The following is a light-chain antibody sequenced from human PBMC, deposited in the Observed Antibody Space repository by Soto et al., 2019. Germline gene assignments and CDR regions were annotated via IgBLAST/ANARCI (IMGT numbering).Light chain of an antibody. CDR3: QQSYSTRGST. CDR2: AAS. V-gene: IGKV1-39*01. Sequence: DIQMTQSPSSLSASVGDRVTITCRATQSINIYLNWYQHKSGEAPKLLIYAASSLQRGVPSRFSGSRSGTDFSLTISSLQPEDFATYYCQQSYSTRGSTFGQGTKLEIK. J-gene: IGKJ2*01. CDR1: QSINIY.